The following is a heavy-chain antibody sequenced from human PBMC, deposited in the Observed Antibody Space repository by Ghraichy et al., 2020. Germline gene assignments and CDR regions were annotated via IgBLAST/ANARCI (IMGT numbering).Heavy chain of an antibody. CDR3: ARTANYDFWSGYAYYFDY. J-gene: IGHJ4*02. D-gene: IGHD3-3*01. CDR2: IYYSGST. Sequence: GSLSLTCTVSGGSISSYYWSWIRQPPGKGLEWIGYIYYSGSTNYNPSLKSRVTISVDTSKNQFSLKLSSVTTADTAVYYCARTANYDFWSGYAYYFDYWGQGTLVTVSS. V-gene: IGHV4-59*01. CDR1: GGSISSYY.